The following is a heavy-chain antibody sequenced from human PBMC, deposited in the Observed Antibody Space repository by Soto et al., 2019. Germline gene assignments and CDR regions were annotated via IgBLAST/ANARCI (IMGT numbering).Heavy chain of an antibody. CDR2: IYYSGST. D-gene: IGHD6-19*01. CDR3: ARRGRYSSGWYPIDY. J-gene: IGHJ4*02. Sequence: SETLSLTCTVSGGSISSYYWSWIRQPPGKGLEWIGYIYYSGSTNYNPSLKSRVTISVDTSKNQFSLKLSSVTAADTAVYYCARRGRYSSGWYPIDYWGQGTLVTVSS. V-gene: IGHV4-59*08. CDR1: GGSISSYY.